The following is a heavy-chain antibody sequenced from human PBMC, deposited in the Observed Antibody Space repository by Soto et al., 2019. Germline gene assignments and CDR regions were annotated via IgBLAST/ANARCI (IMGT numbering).Heavy chain of an antibody. CDR1: GGTFSSHA. D-gene: IGHD2-2*03. Sequence: VKVSCKASGGTFSSHAISWVRQAPGRGLEWMGGIIPIFGTTNYAQNFRARVTITADESTSTAYMELSSLTSEDTAVYYCGSVGYCSSTNCLFYYYHYGMDVWGQGTTVTVSS. CDR3: GSVGYCSSTNCLFYYYHYGMDV. V-gene: IGHV1-69*13. J-gene: IGHJ6*02. CDR2: IIPIFGTT.